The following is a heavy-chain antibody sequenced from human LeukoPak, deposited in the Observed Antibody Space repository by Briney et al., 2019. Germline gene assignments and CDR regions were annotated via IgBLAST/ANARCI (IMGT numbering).Heavy chain of an antibody. CDR3: AREEAALRWYFDAFDI. Sequence: LTSSFSYGSTCSYSCSWVLPPAVTGLEWVRRIYTSGSTNYNPSLKSRVTMSVDTSKNQFSLKLSSVTAADTAVYYCAREEAALRWYFDAFDIWGQGTMVTVSS. D-gene: IGHD4-23*01. CDR1: YGSTCSYS. CDR2: IYTSGST. J-gene: IGHJ3*02. V-gene: IGHV4-4*07.